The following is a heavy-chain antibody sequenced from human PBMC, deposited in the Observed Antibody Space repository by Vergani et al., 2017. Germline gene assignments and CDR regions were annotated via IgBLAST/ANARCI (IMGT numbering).Heavy chain of an antibody. CDR1: GFIFSDHY. V-gene: IGHV3-72*01. CDR2: TRNKAKSYTT. CDR3: ARXGSETYNYYYGLDV. Sequence: EVQLVESGGGLVQPGGSLRLSCAASGFIFSDHYMDWVRQAPGKGLAWVGRTRNKAKSYTTEYAASVKGRFTISRDDSKNSLYLHMNSLKTEDTAVYYCARXGSETYNYYYGLDVWGQGTTVTVSS. J-gene: IGHJ6*02.